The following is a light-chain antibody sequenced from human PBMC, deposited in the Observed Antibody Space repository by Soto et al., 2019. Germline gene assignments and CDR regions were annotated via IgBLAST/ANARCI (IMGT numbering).Light chain of an antibody. J-gene: IGKJ4*01. Sequence: EIVLTQSPAPLSLSPGEMSTLSCRASQSVGRYLAWYQQKPGQAPRLLTYDASNRATGIPARFSGSGSGTEFTLTISSLQSEDFAVYYCQQYNNWPRVTFGGGTKVDIK. V-gene: IGKV3-15*01. CDR1: QSVGRY. CDR3: QQYNNWPRVT. CDR2: DAS.